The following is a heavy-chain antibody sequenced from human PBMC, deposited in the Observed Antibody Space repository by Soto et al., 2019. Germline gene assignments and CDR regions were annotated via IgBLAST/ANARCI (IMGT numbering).Heavy chain of an antibody. D-gene: IGHD3-22*01. Sequence: GGSLRLSCAASGFTLSSFFMHWVRQGPGKGLVWVSRINNDGTKTTYADSVKGRFTISRDNAKNTVHLQMNSLRAEDTAVYFCVRDQDRRGYSVFNHWGQGNQVTVSS. J-gene: IGHJ4*02. V-gene: IGHV3-74*01. CDR3: VRDQDRRGYSVFNH. CDR1: GFTLSSFF. CDR2: INNDGTKT.